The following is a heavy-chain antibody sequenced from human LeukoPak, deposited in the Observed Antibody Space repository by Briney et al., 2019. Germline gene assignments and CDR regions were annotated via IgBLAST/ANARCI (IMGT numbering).Heavy chain of an antibody. V-gene: IGHV1-2*06. CDR2: INPNSGGT. J-gene: IGHJ3*02. CDR3: ARRGARYYDSSGYGDAFDI. Sequence: ASVKVSCKASGYTFTGYYMHWVPQAPGQGLEWMGRINPNSGGTNYAQKFQGRVTMTRDTSISTAYMELSRLRSDDTAVYYCARRGARYYDSSGYGDAFDIWGQGTMVTVSS. D-gene: IGHD3-22*01. CDR1: GYTFTGYY.